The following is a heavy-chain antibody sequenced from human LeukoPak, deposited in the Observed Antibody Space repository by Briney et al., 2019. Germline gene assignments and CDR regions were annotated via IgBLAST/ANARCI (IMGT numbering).Heavy chain of an antibody. D-gene: IGHD1-14*01. Sequence: GGSLRLSCAASGFTFSSYSMNWVRQAPGKGLEWVSSISSSSSYIYYADSVKGRFTISRDNAKNSLYLQMNSLRAEDTAVYYCARLGGSPGTNWFDPWGQGTLVTVSS. J-gene: IGHJ5*02. CDR3: ARLGGSPGTNWFDP. CDR1: GFTFSSYS. CDR2: ISSSSSYI. V-gene: IGHV3-21*01.